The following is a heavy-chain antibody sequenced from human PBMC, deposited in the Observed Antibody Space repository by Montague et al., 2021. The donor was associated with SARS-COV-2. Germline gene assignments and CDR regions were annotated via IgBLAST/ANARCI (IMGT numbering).Heavy chain of an antibody. V-gene: IGHV2-5*02. CDR1: GFSLTNSGVG. D-gene: IGHD2-21*01. J-gene: IGHJ6*02. Sequence: VKPTQTLTLTCTFSGFSLTNSGVGVAWIRQPPGRALEWLAVIYWANDKRYSPSLKSRLTIIKDTSKNQVVRTLTNLDPEDTATYYCAQTEYYDGDGFYHYSYHYYDFDVWGQGTTVTVSS. CDR2: IYWANDK. CDR3: AQTEYYDGDGFYHYSYHYYDFDV.